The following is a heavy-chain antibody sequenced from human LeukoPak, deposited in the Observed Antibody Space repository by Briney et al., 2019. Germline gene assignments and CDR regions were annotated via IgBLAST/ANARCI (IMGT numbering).Heavy chain of an antibody. V-gene: IGHV3-23*01. Sequence: GGSLRLSCAASGFTFSSDAMSWVRQAPGKGLEWVSGISGSGGNTIYADSVKGRFTISRDNSENTLYLQMNSLRAEDTAIYYCVKVGPSTGDYFDYWGQGTLVTVSS. J-gene: IGHJ4*02. CDR2: ISGSGGNT. CDR1: GFTFSSDA. D-gene: IGHD7-27*01. CDR3: VKVGPSTGDYFDY.